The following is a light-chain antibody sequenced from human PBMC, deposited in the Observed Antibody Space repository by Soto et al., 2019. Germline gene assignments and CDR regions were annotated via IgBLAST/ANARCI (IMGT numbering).Light chain of an antibody. CDR1: QSIANY. J-gene: IGKJ2*01. CDR2: AAS. Sequence: DIQMTQSPSSLSASVGDRVTITCRASQSIANYLNWYQQKPGTAPKLLIFAASSLQSGVPSRFSGSGSGTEFTLTISSLQPEDFATYYCLQHNSYPYTFGQGTKLEIK. CDR3: LQHNSYPYT. V-gene: IGKV1-17*01.